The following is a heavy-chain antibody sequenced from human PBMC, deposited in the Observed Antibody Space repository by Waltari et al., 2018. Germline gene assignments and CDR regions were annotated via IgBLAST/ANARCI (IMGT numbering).Heavy chain of an antibody. CDR3: ARLPISLGVGSVFDI. Sequence: QMQLQESGPGLVKPSEPLSLTCTVSGGSISSSTYYWGWIRQPPGKGLEWIGNIYYSGSTYYQPSLKSRLTISVDTSKNQFSLNLRSVTAADTAVYYCARLPISLGVGSVFDIWGQGTMVTVSS. CDR2: IYYSGST. CDR1: GGSISSSTYY. J-gene: IGHJ3*02. D-gene: IGHD2-15*01. V-gene: IGHV4-39*01.